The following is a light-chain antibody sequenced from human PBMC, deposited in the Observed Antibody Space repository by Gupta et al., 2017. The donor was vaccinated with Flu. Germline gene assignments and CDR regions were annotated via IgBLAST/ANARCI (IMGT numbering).Light chain of an antibody. CDR3: AAWDNRRGAFV. Sequence: QSALTQPPSASGTPGQRVTISCSGSSPNIGSNTVNWYQHLPGTAPKLLIHDDNQRSSGVPDRFSASKSGTSASLAISGLRAEDEADYYCAAWDNRRGAFVFGTVTRVIVV. CDR1: SPNIGSNT. V-gene: IGLV1-44*01. J-gene: IGLJ1*01. CDR2: DDN.